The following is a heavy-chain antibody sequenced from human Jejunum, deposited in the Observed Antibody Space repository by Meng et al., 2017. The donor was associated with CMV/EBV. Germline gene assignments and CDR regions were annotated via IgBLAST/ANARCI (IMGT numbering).Heavy chain of an antibody. CDR1: YTFTGYY. J-gene: IGHJ4*02. D-gene: IGHD6-13*01. V-gene: IGHV1-2*02. CDR3: ARDLYGGIAAAGSLDY. CDR2: INPNSGGT. Sequence: YTFTGYYMHWVRQAPGQGLEWMGWINPNSGGTNYAQKFQGRVTMTRDTSISTAYMELSRLRSDDTAVYYCARDLYGGIAAAGSLDYWGQGTLVTVSS.